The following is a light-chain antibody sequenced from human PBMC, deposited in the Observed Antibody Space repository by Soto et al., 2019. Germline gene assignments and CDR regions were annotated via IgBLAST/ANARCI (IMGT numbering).Light chain of an antibody. CDR2: DAS. Sequence: DIQITQSPSTLSASVGDRVTITCRASQSIGTWLAWYQHRPGKAPSILIYDASTLRSGVPSRFSGSGSGTEFTLTISSLQADDFATYDCQQSDTYPLTFGQGTRLEIK. CDR3: QQSDTYPLT. V-gene: IGKV1-5*01. CDR1: QSIGTW. J-gene: IGKJ5*01.